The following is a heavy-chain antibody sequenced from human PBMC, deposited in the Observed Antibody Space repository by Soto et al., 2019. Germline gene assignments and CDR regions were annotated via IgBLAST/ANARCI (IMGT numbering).Heavy chain of an antibody. CDR1: GVTLTNVW. CDR3: SHGYYQYFNS. D-gene: IGHD5-18*01. CDR2: IKSNIDGGTT. J-gene: IGHJ4*02. V-gene: IGHV3-15*07. Sequence: GGSLRLSCEVSGVTLTNVWMNWVRQAPGKGPEWVGRIKSNIDGGTTDYAAPVKGRFTVSRDDSENTLNLQMNSLKTEDTAVYYCSHGYYQYFNSWGQRTLVIVSA.